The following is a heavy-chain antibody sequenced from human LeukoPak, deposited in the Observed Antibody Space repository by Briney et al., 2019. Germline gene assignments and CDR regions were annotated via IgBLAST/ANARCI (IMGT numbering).Heavy chain of an antibody. Sequence: SETLSLTCTVSGGSISSGSYYWSRIRQPAGKGLEWIGRIYTSGSTNYNPSLKSRVTISVDTSKNQFSLKLSSVTAADTAVYYCARTSSWYDYWGQGTLVTVSS. CDR2: IYTSGST. J-gene: IGHJ4*02. V-gene: IGHV4-61*02. CDR1: GGSISSGSYY. D-gene: IGHD6-13*01. CDR3: ARTSSWYDY.